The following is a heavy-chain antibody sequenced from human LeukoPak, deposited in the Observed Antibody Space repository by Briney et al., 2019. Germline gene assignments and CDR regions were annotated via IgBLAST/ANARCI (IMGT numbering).Heavy chain of an antibody. CDR3: ARLVGAIIPIDY. V-gene: IGHV1-69*04. D-gene: IGHD1-26*01. CDR2: IIPILGIA. J-gene: IGHJ4*02. Sequence: ASVKVSCKASGGTFSSYAISWVRQAHGQGLEWMGRIIPILGIANYAQKFQGRVTITADKSTSTAYMELRSRRSEDTAVYYCARLVGAIIPIDYWGQGPLVTVS. CDR1: GGTFSSYA.